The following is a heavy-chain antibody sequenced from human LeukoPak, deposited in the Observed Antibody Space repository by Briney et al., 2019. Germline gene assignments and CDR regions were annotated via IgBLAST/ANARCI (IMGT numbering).Heavy chain of an antibody. J-gene: IGHJ4*01. D-gene: IGHD3-10*01. CDR1: GFTFSNFA. CDR3: AKMTDARGRYGSGSH. V-gene: IGHV3-23*01. CDR2: ITDSGVST. Sequence: GGSLRLSCAASGFTFSNFAMSWVRQAPAKGLEWVSSITDSGVSTFYADSLSGRFTISRDNSKNTLYLQMKNLRAADTATYYCAKMTDARGRYGSGSHWGQGTLVAVSS.